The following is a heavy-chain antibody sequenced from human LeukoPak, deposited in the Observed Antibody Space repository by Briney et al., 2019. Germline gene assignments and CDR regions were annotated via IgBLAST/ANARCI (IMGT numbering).Heavy chain of an antibody. CDR2: IYNSGST. CDR3: ARGQVGATQLFDY. J-gene: IGHJ4*02. Sequence: SETLSLTCAVSGGSISSSNWWSWVRQPPGKGLEWIGYIYNSGSTNYNPSFKSRLTISVDTSRNQFSLKVNSVTAADTAVYYCARGQVGATQLFDYWGQGTRVTVSS. D-gene: IGHD1-26*01. V-gene: IGHV4-4*02. CDR1: GGSISSSNW.